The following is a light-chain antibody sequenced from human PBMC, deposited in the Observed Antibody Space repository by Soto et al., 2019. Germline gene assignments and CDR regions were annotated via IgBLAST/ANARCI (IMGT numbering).Light chain of an antibody. V-gene: IGLV2-14*01. J-gene: IGLJ1*01. CDR1: SSDVGGYNY. CDR3: SSYTSSSTLNV. CDR2: EVS. Sequence: QSVLTQPASVSGSPGQSITISCTGTSSDVGGYNYVSWYQQHPGKAPKLMIYEVSNRPSGFSNRFSGSKSGNTASLTISGLQAEDEADYYCSSYTSSSTLNVFGTGTKVTVL.